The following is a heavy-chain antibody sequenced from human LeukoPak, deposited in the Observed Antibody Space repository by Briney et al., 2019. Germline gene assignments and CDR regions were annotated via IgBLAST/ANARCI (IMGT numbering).Heavy chain of an antibody. V-gene: IGHV3-48*04. CDR2: ISSSGSTT. CDR1: GFTFSSYG. J-gene: IGHJ6*03. Sequence: GGSLRLSCAASGFTFSSYGMHWVRQAPGKGLEWISYISSSGSTTYYTDSVKGRFTVSRDNAKNSLYLQMNSLRAEDTAVYYCARTGYSSGWSGGIYYYFYMDVWGQGTTVTVSS. D-gene: IGHD6-19*01. CDR3: ARTGYSSGWSGGIYYYFYMDV.